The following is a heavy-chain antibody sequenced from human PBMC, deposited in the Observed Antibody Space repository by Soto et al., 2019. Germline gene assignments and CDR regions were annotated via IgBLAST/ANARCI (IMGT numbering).Heavy chain of an antibody. CDR2: IYYNGTTD. J-gene: IGHJ5*02. Sequence: QVQLVESGGGVVQPGGSLRLSCAASGFIFNSYGMHWVRQAPGKGLEWVSFIYYNGTTDYYADSVKGRFTISRDNSKNTLYMQMNSLRVEDSAIYYCARDRGSSGWCDHWGQGTLVTVSP. V-gene: IGHV3-33*01. CDR1: GFIFNSYG. D-gene: IGHD3-22*01. CDR3: ARDRGSSGWCDH.